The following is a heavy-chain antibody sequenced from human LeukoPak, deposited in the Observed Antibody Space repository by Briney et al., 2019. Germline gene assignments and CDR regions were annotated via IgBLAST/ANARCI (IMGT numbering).Heavy chain of an antibody. CDR2: IYYSGST. CDR3: ATLSTRITMVRGVIANDAFDI. J-gene: IGHJ3*02. V-gene: IGHV4-59*01. D-gene: IGHD3-10*01. CDR1: GGSISSYY. Sequence: KPSETLSLTCTVSGGSISSYYWSWIRQPPGKGLEWIGYIYYSGSTNYNPSLKSRVTISVDTSKNQFSLKLSSVTAADTAVYYCATLSTRITMVRGVIANDAFDIWGQGTMVTVSS.